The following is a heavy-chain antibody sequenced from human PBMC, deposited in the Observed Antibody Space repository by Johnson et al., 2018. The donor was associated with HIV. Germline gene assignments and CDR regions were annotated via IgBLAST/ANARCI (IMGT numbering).Heavy chain of an antibody. J-gene: IGHJ3*02. CDR3: ARDRGDMVRGGAAFDI. V-gene: IGHV3-7*05. D-gene: IGHD3-10*01. Sequence: MNWVRQAPGKGLEWVANIKQDGSEKYYVDSVKGRFTISRDNAKNSLYLQMNSLRAEDTAVYYCARDRGDMVRGGAAFDIWGQGTMVTVSS. CDR2: IKQDGSEK.